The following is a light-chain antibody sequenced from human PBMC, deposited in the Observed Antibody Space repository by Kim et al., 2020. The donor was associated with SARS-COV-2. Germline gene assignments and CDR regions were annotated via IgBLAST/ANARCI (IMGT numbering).Light chain of an antibody. CDR3: SAYTTRSTWV. Sequence: SPGRSITISCTGTSVADYNSVSWYQQNPGKAPKLIIYHVDKRPSGVSNRFSGARSGNTASLTISGLQAEDESDYYCSAYTTRSTWVFGGGTQLTVL. CDR2: HVD. V-gene: IGLV2-14*03. CDR1: SVADYNS. J-gene: IGLJ3*02.